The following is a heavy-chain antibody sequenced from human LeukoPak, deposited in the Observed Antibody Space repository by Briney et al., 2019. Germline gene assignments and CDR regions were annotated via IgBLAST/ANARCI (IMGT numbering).Heavy chain of an antibody. D-gene: IGHD1-7*01. CDR3: ARDNWNYLVNWFDP. CDR2: IIPIFGTA. V-gene: IGHV1-69*05. J-gene: IGHJ5*02. Sequence: SVKVSCKATGGTFSSYAISWVRQASGQGLEWMGGIIPIFGTANYAQKFQGRVTITTDESTSTAYMELSSLRSEDTAVYYCARDNWNYLVNWFDPWGQGTLVTVSS. CDR1: GGTFSSYA.